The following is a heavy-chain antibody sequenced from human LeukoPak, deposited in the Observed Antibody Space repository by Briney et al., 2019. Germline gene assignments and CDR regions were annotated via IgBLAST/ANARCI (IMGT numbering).Heavy chain of an antibody. CDR3: AKKRRSSDHYFDC. V-gene: IGHV3-23*01. CDR1: GFTFSSYS. D-gene: IGHD6-6*01. CDR2: ISGSGGST. J-gene: IGHJ4*02. Sequence: PGGSLRLSCAASGFTFSSYSMNWVRQAPGKGLEWVSVISGSGGSTYYADSVKGRFTISRDNSKSTLYLQMNSLRAEDTAMYYCAKKRRSSDHYFDCWGQGTLVTVSS.